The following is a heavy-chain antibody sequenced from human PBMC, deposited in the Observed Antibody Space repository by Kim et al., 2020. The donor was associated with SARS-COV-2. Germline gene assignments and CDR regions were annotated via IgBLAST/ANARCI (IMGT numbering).Heavy chain of an antibody. J-gene: IGHJ5*02. V-gene: IGHV3-7*01. D-gene: IGHD3-10*01. CDR1: GFTFSSYW. Sequence: GGSLRLSCAASGFTFSSYWMSWVRQAPGKGLEWVANIKQVGSEKYYVDSVKGRFTISRDNAKNSLYLQMNSLRAEDTAVYYCARDPRNPLLWFGELYGWFDPWGQRALVTVSS. CDR2: IKQVGSEK. CDR3: ARDPRNPLLWFGELYGWFDP.